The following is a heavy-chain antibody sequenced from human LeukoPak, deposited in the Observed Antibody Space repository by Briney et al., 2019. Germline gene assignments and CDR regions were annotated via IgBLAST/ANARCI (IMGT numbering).Heavy chain of an antibody. CDR2: IYYSGST. CDR3: ARCGYGDYV. CDR1: GGSISSYC. J-gene: IGHJ4*02. D-gene: IGHD4-17*01. Sequence: SETLSLTCTVSGGSISSYCWTWIRQPPGKGLEWIGYIYYSGSTSYNPSLKSRVTISVDTSKNQFSLKLSSVTAADTAVYYWARCGYGDYVWGQGTLVTVSS. V-gene: IGHV4-59*01.